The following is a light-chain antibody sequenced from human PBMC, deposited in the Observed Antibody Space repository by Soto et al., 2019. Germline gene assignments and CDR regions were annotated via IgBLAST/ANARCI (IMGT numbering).Light chain of an antibody. CDR2: EGR. V-gene: IGLV2-23*01. CDR1: SSDVGSYNL. J-gene: IGLJ1*01. Sequence: QSALTQPASVSGSPGQSITISCTGTSSDVGSYNLVSWYQQHSGKAPKLMIYEGRKRPSGVSNRFSGSKSGNTASLTISGLQAEDEADYYCCSYAGSSTYVFGSGTKVTVL. CDR3: CSYAGSSTYV.